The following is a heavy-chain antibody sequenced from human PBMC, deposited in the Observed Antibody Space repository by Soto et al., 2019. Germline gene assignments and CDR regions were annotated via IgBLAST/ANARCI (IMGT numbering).Heavy chain of an antibody. Sequence: QVQLQQWGAGLLKPSETLSLTCAVYGGSFSGYYWSWIRQPPGKGLEWIGEINHSGSTNYNPSLKSRVTISVDTSKNQFSLKLSSVTAADTAVYYCARDPGQSGYSSSYYYFDYWGQGTLVTVSS. CDR2: INHSGST. CDR3: ARDPGQSGYSSSYYYFDY. D-gene: IGHD6-13*01. V-gene: IGHV4-34*01. J-gene: IGHJ4*02. CDR1: GGSFSGYY.